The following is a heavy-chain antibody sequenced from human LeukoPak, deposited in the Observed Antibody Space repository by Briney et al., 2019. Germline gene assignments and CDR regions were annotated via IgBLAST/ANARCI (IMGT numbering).Heavy chain of an antibody. J-gene: IGHJ4*02. D-gene: IGHD7-27*01. CDR3: AKDLGIFDY. CDR1: GFTFSSYN. Sequence: GGSLRLSCAASGFTFSSYNMNWVRQAPGKGLEWISYITTSSSEIYYADSVKGRFTISRDNSKNTLYLQMNSLRAEDTAVYYCAKDLGIFDYWGQGTLVTVSS. CDR2: ITTSSSEI. V-gene: IGHV3-48*01.